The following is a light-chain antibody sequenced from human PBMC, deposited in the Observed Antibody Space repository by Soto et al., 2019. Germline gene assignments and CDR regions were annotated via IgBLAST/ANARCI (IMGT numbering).Light chain of an antibody. CDR3: QKYNRTPRT. CDR1: QDISDH. V-gene: IGKV1-27*01. J-gene: IGKJ1*01. CDR2: EAS. Sequence: DFQMTQSPSSLSASVGDRVTITCRASQDISDHLAWYQHKPGKVPKLLIYEASTLQSGVTSRFSGGGSGTDCTLTISSLQPEDVATYYCQKYNRTPRTFGQGTKVELK.